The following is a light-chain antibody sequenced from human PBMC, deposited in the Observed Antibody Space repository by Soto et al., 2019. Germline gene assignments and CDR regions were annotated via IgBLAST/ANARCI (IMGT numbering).Light chain of an antibody. CDR2: AAS. V-gene: IGKV1-8*01. J-gene: IGKJ1*01. CDR3: QHYYSYPRT. Sequence: AIRMTQSPSSFSASTGDRVTITCRASQGISSYLAWYQQKPGKAPKLLIYAASTLQSGVPSRFSGSGSGTDFTLTISCLQSEDFATYYCQHYYSYPRTFGQGTKV. CDR1: QGISSY.